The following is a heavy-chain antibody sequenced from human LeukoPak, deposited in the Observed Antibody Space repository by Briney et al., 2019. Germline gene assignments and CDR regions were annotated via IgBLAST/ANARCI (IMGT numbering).Heavy chain of an antibody. V-gene: IGHV4-59*01. CDR1: GGSIGTYY. CDR3: ARHDTYYDFWSGYYAPYYFDY. D-gene: IGHD3-3*01. CDR2: VYYSGST. Sequence: SETLSLTCTVSGGSIGTYYWSWIRQPPGKGLEWIGYVYYSGSTNYHPSLKSRVTISVDTSKNQFSLTLSSVTAADTAVYYCARHDTYYDFWSGYYAPYYFDYWGQGTLVTVSS. J-gene: IGHJ4*02.